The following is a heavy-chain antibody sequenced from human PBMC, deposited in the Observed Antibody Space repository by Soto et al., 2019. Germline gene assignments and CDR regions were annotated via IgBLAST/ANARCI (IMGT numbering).Heavy chain of an antibody. CDR1: GYTFTSYG. J-gene: IGHJ3*02. D-gene: IGHD2-2*01. Sequence: ASVKVSCKASGYTFTSYGISWVRQAPGQGLEWMGWISAYYGNTNYAQKLQGRVTMTTDTSTSTAYMELRSLRSDDTAVYYCARDQVGYCSSTSCPAFDIWGQGTMVTVSS. V-gene: IGHV1-18*01. CDR3: ARDQVGYCSSTSCPAFDI. CDR2: ISAYYGNT.